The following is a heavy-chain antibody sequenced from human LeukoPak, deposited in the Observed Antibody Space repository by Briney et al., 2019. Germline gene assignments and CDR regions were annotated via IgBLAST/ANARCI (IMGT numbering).Heavy chain of an antibody. CDR2: IIPIFGTA. J-gene: IGHJ4*02. D-gene: IGHD3-3*01. V-gene: IGHV1-69*13. Sequence: GASVKVSCKASGGTFSSYAISWVRQAPGQGLEWMGGIIPIFGTANYAQKFQGRVTITADESTSTAYMELSSLRSEDTAVYYCTKDGPAYYDFWSGSWPEYYFDYWGQGTLVTVSS. CDR1: GGTFSSYA. CDR3: TKDGPAYYDFWSGSWPEYYFDY.